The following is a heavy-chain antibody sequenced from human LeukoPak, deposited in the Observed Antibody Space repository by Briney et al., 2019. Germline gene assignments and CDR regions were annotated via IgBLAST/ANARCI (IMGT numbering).Heavy chain of an antibody. CDR3: ARDGLRRPPTPYCGGDCPLDY. D-gene: IGHD2-21*02. CDR1: GFTFSSDG. CDR2: ISGNGDRT. V-gene: IGHV3-23*01. Sequence: GGSLRLSCAASGFTFSSDGMSWVRQAPGKGLEWVSSISGNGDRTYYPDSVKGRFTISRDNAKNSLYLQMNSLRVEDTAMYYCARDGLRRPPTPYCGGDCPLDYWGQGTLVSVSS. J-gene: IGHJ4*02.